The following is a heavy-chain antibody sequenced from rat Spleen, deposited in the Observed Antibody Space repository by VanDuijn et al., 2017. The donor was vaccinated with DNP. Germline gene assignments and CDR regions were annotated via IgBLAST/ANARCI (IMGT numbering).Heavy chain of an antibody. CDR3: AIYFYSGDNWFAY. CDR1: GFTFSDYY. J-gene: IGHJ3*01. V-gene: IGHV5-20*01. Sequence: EVQLVESGGDSVQPGRSLKLSCAASGFTFSDYYMAWVRQAPTKGLEWVAYIRYDGGSTYYGDSVKGRFTISRDNAKNTLYLQMYSLRSEDTATYYCAIYFYSGDNWFAYWGQGTLVTVSS. D-gene: IGHD1-1*01. CDR2: IRYDGGST.